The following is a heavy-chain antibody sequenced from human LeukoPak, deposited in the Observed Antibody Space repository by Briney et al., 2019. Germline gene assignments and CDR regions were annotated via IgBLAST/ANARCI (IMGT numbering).Heavy chain of an antibody. D-gene: IGHD6-19*01. CDR2: INYNGRT. J-gene: IGHJ4*02. CDR1: GASITSGSYY. CDR3: ARESNSGWYTGGVDH. Sequence: KPSETLSLTCTVSGASITSGSYYWTWIRQPPGKGLEWIGYINYNGRTNYNPSLMSRVTISIDTSKNQFSLKLNSVTAADTAIYYCARESNSGWYTGGVDHWGPGTLVTVSS. V-gene: IGHV4-61*01.